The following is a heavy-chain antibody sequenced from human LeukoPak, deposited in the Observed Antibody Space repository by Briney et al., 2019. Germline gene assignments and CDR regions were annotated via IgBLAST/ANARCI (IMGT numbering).Heavy chain of an antibody. CDR1: GFTLRSYW. V-gene: IGHV3-21*01. Sequence: GGSLRLSCAASGFTLRSYWMSWVRQAPGKGLEWVSSISSSSSYIYYADSVKGRFTISRDNAKNSLYLQMNSLRAEDTAVYYCARGYCSSTSCYWDYWGQGTLVTVSS. CDR2: ISSSSSYI. CDR3: ARGYCSSTSCYWDY. D-gene: IGHD2-2*01. J-gene: IGHJ4*02.